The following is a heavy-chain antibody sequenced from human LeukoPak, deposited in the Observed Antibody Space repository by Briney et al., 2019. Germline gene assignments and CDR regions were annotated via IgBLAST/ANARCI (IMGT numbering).Heavy chain of an antibody. J-gene: IGHJ5*02. Sequence: SETLSLTCTVSGGSISSYYWSWIRQPAGKGLEWIGRIYTSGSTNYNPSLTSRVTMSVDTSKNQFSLKLSSVTAADTAVYYCARGNWYYYDSSGYYVWFDPWGQGTLVTVSS. CDR1: GGSISSYY. CDR3: ARGNWYYYDSSGYYVWFDP. D-gene: IGHD3-22*01. V-gene: IGHV4-4*07. CDR2: IYTSGST.